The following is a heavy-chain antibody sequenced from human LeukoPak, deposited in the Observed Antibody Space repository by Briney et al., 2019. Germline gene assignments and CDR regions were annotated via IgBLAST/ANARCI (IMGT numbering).Heavy chain of an antibody. Sequence: GGSLRLSCAVSGFTVSSNYMSWVRQAPGKGLEWVSIIYSSGSTYYADSVKGRFTISRDNSKNTLYLQMNSLRAEDTALYYCAREVKPPRIAVANTGDCWGQGTLVTVSS. CDR2: IYSSGST. D-gene: IGHD6-19*01. CDR3: AREVKPPRIAVANTGDC. J-gene: IGHJ4*02. CDR1: GFTVSSNY. V-gene: IGHV3-53*01.